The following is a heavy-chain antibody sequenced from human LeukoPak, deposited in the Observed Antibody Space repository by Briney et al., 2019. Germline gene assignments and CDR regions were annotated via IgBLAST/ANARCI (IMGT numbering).Heavy chain of an antibody. J-gene: IGHJ4*02. CDR2: ISDDGRHN. CDR3: ARVYLERLTAGYFDH. D-gene: IGHD2-8*01. CDR1: GFTFSSYA. Sequence: GGSLRLSCAASGFTFSSYAMRWVRQAPGKGLEWVAVISDDGRHNYYADSVKGRFTISRDNSKSTLYLQMNSLRDDDSAAYFCARVYLERLTAGYFDHWGQGTQVTVSP. V-gene: IGHV3-30*04.